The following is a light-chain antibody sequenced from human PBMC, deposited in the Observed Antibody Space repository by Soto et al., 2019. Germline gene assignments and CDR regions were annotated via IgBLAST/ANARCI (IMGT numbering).Light chain of an antibody. CDR2: AAS. Sequence: DIQMTQSPSSLSASVGDRVTITCRASQCISNYLAWYQQKPGKVPTLLIYAASTLQSGVPSRFSGSVSGTDFTLTISSLQPEDVATYYCQNYNTAPFTFGPGTKVDIK. CDR1: QCISNY. V-gene: IGKV1-27*01. CDR3: QNYNTAPFT. J-gene: IGKJ3*01.